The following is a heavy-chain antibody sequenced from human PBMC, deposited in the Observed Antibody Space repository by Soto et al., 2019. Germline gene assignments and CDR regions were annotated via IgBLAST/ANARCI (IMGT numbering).Heavy chain of an antibody. D-gene: IGHD2-15*01. CDR2: IYSGGST. J-gene: IGHJ3*02. CDR3: ASPGLGYCSGGSCYAFDI. CDR1: GFTVSSNY. V-gene: IGHV3-53*01. Sequence: GGSLRLSCAASGFTVSSNYMSWVRQAPGKGLEWVSVIYSGGSTYYADSVKGRFTISRDNYKNTLYLQMNSLRAEDTAVYYCASPGLGYCSGGSCYAFDIWGQGTMVTVSS.